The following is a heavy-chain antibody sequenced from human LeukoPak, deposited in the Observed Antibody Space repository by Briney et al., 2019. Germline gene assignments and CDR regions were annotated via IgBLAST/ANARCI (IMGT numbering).Heavy chain of an antibody. CDR1: GGSISSSNW. Sequence: PSGTLSLTCAVSGGSISSSNWWSWVRQPPGKGLEWIGEIYHSGSTNYNPSLKSRVTISVDKSKNQFSLKLSSVTAAGTAVYYCARDVGYCSGGSCYWGEGTLVTVSS. V-gene: IGHV4-4*02. CDR3: ARDVGYCSGGSCY. D-gene: IGHD2-15*01. J-gene: IGHJ4*02. CDR2: IYHSGST.